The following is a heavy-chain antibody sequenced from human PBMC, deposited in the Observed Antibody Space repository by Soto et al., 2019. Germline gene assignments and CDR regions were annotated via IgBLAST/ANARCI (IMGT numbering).Heavy chain of an antibody. J-gene: IGHJ4*02. CDR1: GGSVSSGSYY. V-gene: IGHV4-61*01. D-gene: IGHD1-1*01. CDR3: AAGWNPRPLDY. Sequence: QVQLQESGPGLVKPSETLSLTCTVSGGSVSSGSYYWSWIRQPPGKGLEWIGYMYYSGGTNQNPSLKSRVTISVDTSKKQFSLKLISMSAADTAVYYCAAGWNPRPLDYWGQGTLVTLSS. CDR2: MYYSGGT.